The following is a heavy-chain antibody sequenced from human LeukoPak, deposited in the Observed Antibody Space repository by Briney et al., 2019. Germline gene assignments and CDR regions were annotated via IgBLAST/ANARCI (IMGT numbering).Heavy chain of an antibody. Sequence: GGSLRLSCAASGFTFNTYTMNWVRQAPGKGLEWVSSISSGTSYIYYADSVKGRFTISRDNAKNSLYLQMNSLRAEDTAVYYCARDPTSSWETAFDIWGQGTMVSVSS. J-gene: IGHJ3*02. D-gene: IGHD1-26*01. CDR1: GFTFNTYT. V-gene: IGHV3-21*01. CDR2: ISSGTSYI. CDR3: ARDPTSSWETAFDI.